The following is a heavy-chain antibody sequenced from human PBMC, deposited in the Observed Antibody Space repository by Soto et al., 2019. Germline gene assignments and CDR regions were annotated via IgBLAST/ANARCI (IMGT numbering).Heavy chain of an antibody. J-gene: IGHJ4*02. CDR3: ARDLPGFWSGSLDY. CDR1: GGSFSGYY. D-gene: IGHD3-3*01. CDR2: INHSGST. Sequence: SETLSLTCAVYGGSFSGYYWSWIRQPPGKGLEWIGEINHSGSTNYNPSLKSRVTISVDTSKNQFSLKLSSVTAADTAVYYCARDLPGFWSGSLDYWGQGTLVTVSS. V-gene: IGHV4-34*01.